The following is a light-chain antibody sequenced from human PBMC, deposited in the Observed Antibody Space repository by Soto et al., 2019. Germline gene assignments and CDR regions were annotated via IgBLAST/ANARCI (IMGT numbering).Light chain of an antibody. Sequence: DIVMTHSPAILSVSPWERAALSCGASQNINTNLAWYQQKLGQDPRLLIYGASARATGIPARFSASGSETEFTPTISVLQSEDFAVYYCQQYQSCPLTFGGGTKVDIK. CDR3: QQYQSCPLT. CDR2: GAS. J-gene: IGKJ4*01. CDR1: QNINTN. V-gene: IGKV3-15*01.